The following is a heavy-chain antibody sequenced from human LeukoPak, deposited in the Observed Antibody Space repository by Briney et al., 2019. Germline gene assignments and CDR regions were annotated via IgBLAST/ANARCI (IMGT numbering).Heavy chain of an antibody. CDR2: IYYSGST. CDR1: GGSISSSSYY. D-gene: IGHD1-26*01. CDR3: ARPLGELLRPGAFDI. V-gene: IGHV4-39*01. J-gene: IGHJ3*02. Sequence: TSETLSLTCTVSGGSISSSSYYWGWIRQPPGKGLEWIGSIYYSGSTYYNPSLKSRVTISVDTSKNQFSLKLSSVTAADTSVYYCARPLGELLRPGAFDIWGQGTMVTVSS.